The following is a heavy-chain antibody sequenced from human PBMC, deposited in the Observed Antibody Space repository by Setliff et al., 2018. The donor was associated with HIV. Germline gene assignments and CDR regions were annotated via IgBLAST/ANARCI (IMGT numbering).Heavy chain of an antibody. CDR1: GASVSSGSW. V-gene: IGHV4-4*02. Sequence: PSETLSLTCAVSGASVSSGSWWTWVRQPPGKGLEWIGEVFHSGSATYNPSLKSRVTISVDTSKNQFSLKVNSVTAADTAMYYCARAPGSVSVFLDSWGQGTQVTVSS. J-gene: IGHJ4*02. CDR2: VFHSGSA. D-gene: IGHD3-10*01. CDR3: ARAPGSVSVFLDS.